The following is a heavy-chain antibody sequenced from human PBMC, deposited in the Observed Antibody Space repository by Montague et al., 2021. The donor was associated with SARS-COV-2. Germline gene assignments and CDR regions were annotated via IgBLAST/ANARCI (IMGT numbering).Heavy chain of an antibody. Sequence: SLRLSCAASGFTFSSYAMIWVRQAPGKGLEWVSTISSTGGSTYYADSVKGRFIISRDNSRNTVYMQMNNLRTEDTAVYYCAKGFTYYFASGGYPNYFDPWGQGTPVSVSS. D-gene: IGHD3-10*01. CDR2: ISSTGGST. V-gene: IGHV3-23*01. CDR1: GFTFSSYA. J-gene: IGHJ5*02. CDR3: AKGFTYYFASGGYPNYFDP.